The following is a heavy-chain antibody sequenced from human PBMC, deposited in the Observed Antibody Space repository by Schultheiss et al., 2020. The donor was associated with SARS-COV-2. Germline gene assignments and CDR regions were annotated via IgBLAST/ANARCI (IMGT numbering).Heavy chain of an antibody. CDR2: ISYDGSNK. Sequence: GGSLRLSCAASGFTFSSYAMHWVRQGPGKGLEWVAVISYDGSNKYYADPVKGRFTISRDNSKNTVYLQMNSLRAEDTAVYYCAREASRIAAAGTSDYYYGMDVWGQGTTVTVSS. J-gene: IGHJ6*02. D-gene: IGHD6-13*01. V-gene: IGHV3-30*04. CDR3: AREASRIAAAGTSDYYYGMDV. CDR1: GFTFSSYA.